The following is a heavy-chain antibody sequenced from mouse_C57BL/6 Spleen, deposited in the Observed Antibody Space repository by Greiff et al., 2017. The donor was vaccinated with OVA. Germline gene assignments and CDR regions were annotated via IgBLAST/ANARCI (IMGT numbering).Heavy chain of an antibody. D-gene: IGHD1-1*01. CDR1: GYSITSGYY. CDR2: ISYDGSN. Sequence: EVKVEESGPGLVKPSQSLSLTCSVTGYSITSGYYWNWIRQFPGNKLEWMGYISYDGSNNYNPSLKNRISITRDTSKNQFFLKLNSVTTEDTATYYCARGSDYYGSSYDFFAYWGQGTLVTVSA. V-gene: IGHV3-6*01. J-gene: IGHJ3*01. CDR3: ARGSDYYGSSYDFFAY.